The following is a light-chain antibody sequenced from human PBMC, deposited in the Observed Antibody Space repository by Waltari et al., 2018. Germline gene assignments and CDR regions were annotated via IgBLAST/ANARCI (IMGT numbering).Light chain of an antibody. V-gene: IGKV3-20*01. Sequence: RSCRTSQSISKDSAWYQQKPGQAPRLLIYHASSRATGIPDRFSGSGSGTDFSLTISRLEPEDFAVYYCQHYVTLPVTFGQGTKVEIK. CDR2: HAS. CDR1: QSISKD. CDR3: QHYVTLPVT. J-gene: IGKJ1*01.